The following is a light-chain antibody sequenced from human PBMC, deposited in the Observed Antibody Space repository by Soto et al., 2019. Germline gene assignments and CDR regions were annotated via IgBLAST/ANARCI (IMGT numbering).Light chain of an antibody. CDR3: QTWGTGIRV. CDR2: LNSDGSH. V-gene: IGLV4-69*01. CDR1: SGHSSYA. J-gene: IGLJ1*01. Sequence: QSVLTQSPSASASLGASVKLTCTLSSGHSSYAIAWHQQQPEKGHRYLMKLNSDGSHSKGDGIPDRLSGSSSGAERYLTISSLQYEDEADYYCQTWGTGIRVFGTGTKVTVL.